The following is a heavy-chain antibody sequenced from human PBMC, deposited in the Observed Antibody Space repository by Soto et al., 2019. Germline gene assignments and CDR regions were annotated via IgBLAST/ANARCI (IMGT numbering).Heavy chain of an antibody. D-gene: IGHD2-15*01. CDR3: ARHLTYCSAGSCYSDFPYYGMDV. CDR1: GGSISSSSYY. Sequence: QLQLQESGPGLVKPSETLSLTCTVSGGSISSSSYYWGWIRQPPGKGLEWIGSIFYSGSTYYNPSLKSRVTISVDTSKNQFSLKLSSVTAAHTAVYYCARHLTYCSAGSCYSDFPYYGMDVWGQGTTVTVSS. J-gene: IGHJ6*02. V-gene: IGHV4-39*01. CDR2: IFYSGST.